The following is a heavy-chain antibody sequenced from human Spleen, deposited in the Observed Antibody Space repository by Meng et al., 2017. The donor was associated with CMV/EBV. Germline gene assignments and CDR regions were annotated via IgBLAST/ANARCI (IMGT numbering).Heavy chain of an antibody. D-gene: IGHD6-13*01. CDR2: ISGSGGST. J-gene: IGHJ4*02. CDR3: ARVRAAAGSDDY. CDR1: GFTFSNYA. Sequence: GESLKISCAVSGFTFSNYAMSWVRQAPGMGLEWVSSISGSGGSTYYADSVKGRFTISRDNAKNSLYLQMNSLRAEDTAVYYCARVRAAAGSDDYWGQGTLVTVSS. V-gene: IGHV3-23*01.